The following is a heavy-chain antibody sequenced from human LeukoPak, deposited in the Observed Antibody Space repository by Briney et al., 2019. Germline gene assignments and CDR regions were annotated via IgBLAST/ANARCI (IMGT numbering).Heavy chain of an antibody. Sequence: PGGSLRLSCAASGFTASTHYMSWVRQAPGKGLEWVSAISGSGGSTYYADSVKGRFTISRDNSKNTLYLQINNLRAEDTAMFYCATSMAQDVDAFHIWGQGTMVTVSS. D-gene: IGHD2-21*01. V-gene: IGHV3-23*01. CDR1: GFTASTHY. CDR3: ATSMAQDVDAFHI. CDR2: ISGSGGST. J-gene: IGHJ3*02.